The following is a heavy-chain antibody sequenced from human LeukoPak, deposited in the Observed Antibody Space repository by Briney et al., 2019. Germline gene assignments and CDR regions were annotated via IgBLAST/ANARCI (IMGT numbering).Heavy chain of an antibody. CDR2: IIPIFGIA. D-gene: IGHD1-26*01. J-gene: IGHJ5*02. CDR3: ARNSIVGATLRVSNWFDP. V-gene: IGHV1-69*04. CDR1: GGTFSSYA. Sequence: SVKVSCKASGGTFSSYAISWVRQAPGQGLEWMGRIIPIFGIANYAQKFQGRVTITADKSTGTAYMELSSLRSEDTAVYYCARNSIVGATLRVSNWFDPWGQGTLATVSS.